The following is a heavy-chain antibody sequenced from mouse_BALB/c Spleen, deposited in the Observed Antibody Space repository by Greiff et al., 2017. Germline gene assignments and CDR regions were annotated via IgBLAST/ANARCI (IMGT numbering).Heavy chain of an antibody. D-gene: IGHD2-4*01. CDR3: ARQDDYAFDY. CDR2: ISSGGGST. V-gene: IGHV5-12-1*01. Sequence: DVMLVESGGGLVKPGGSLKLSCAASGFAFSSYDMSWVRQTPEKRLEWVAYISSGGGSTYYPDTVKGRFTISRDNAKNTLYLQMSSLKSEDTAMYYCARQDDYAFDYWGQGTTLTVSS. CDR1: GFAFSSYD. J-gene: IGHJ2*01.